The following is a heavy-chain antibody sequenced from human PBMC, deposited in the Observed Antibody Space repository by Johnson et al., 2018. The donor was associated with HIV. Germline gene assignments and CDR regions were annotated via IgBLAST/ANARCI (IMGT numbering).Heavy chain of an antibody. Sequence: QVQLVESGGGSVQPGGSLRLSCAASGFTFSTYALHWVRQAPGKGLEWVAVISYDGSNKYYADSVKGRFTISRDNSKNTLYLQMNSLRAEDTAVYYCAKDGGSYGGAFDIWGQGTMVTVSS. J-gene: IGHJ3*02. CDR3: AKDGGSYGGAFDI. CDR2: ISYDGSNK. CDR1: GFTFSTYA. D-gene: IGHD1-26*01. V-gene: IGHV3-30*04.